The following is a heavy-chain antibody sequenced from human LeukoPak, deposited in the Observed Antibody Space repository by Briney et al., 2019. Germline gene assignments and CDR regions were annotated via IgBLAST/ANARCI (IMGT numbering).Heavy chain of an antibody. CDR1: GYTFTSYY. CDR2: INPSGGNT. CDR3: ARVTYYDILTGSN. D-gene: IGHD3-9*01. Sequence: ASVKVSCKASGYTFTSYYIHWVRQAPGQGLEWMGIINPSGGNTNYAQKFQGRVTMTTDTSTSTAYMELRSLRSDDTAVYYCARVTYYDILTGSNWGQGTLVTVSS. V-gene: IGHV1-46*01. J-gene: IGHJ4*02.